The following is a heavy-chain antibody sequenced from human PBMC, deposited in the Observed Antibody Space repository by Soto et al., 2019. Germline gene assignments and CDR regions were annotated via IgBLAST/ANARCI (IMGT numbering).Heavy chain of an antibody. CDR1: GFTFSYYW. Sequence: EVQLVESGGGLVQPGESLRLSCAASGFTFSYYWMHWVRQAPGKGLVWVSRIHSDGSSTTYADSVKGRFTISRDNAMNTVYLQMNSLSAEETAVYCCGRGDRGAFALWVRGRVVTVSS. CDR3: GRGDRGAFAL. V-gene: IGHV3-74*03. D-gene: IGHD1-26*01. CDR2: IHSDGSST. J-gene: IGHJ3*01.